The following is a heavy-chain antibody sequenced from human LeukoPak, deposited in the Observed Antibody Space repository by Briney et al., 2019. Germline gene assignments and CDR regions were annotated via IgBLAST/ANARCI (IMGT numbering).Heavy chain of an antibody. CDR1: GGTFSSYA. Sequence: ASVKVSCKASGGTFSSYAISWVRQAPGQGLEWMGRIIPILGIANYAQKFQGRVTITADKSTSTAYMELSSLRSEDTAVYYCAGELALVVVIVAPFGYWGQGTLVTVSS. J-gene: IGHJ4*02. CDR2: IIPILGIA. V-gene: IGHV1-69*04. D-gene: IGHD3-22*01. CDR3: AGELALVVVIVAPFGY.